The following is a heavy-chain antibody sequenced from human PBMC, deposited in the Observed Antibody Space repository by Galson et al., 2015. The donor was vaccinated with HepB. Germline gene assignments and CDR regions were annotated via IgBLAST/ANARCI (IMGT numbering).Heavy chain of an antibody. J-gene: IGHJ4*02. Sequence: SLRLSCAASGFTFSRYWMSWVRQAPGKKLEWVASIKHNGIEKNYVDSVKGRFTISRDNARNSIYLQMDSLRAEDTAVYYCAREVWWGQGTRVIVSP. V-gene: IGHV3-7*03. CDR1: GFTFSRYW. CDR3: AREVW. CDR2: IKHNGIEK.